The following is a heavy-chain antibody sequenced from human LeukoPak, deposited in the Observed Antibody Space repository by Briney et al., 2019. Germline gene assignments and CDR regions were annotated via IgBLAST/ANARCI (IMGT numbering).Heavy chain of an antibody. CDR2: ISYDGTNK. J-gene: IGHJ4*02. V-gene: IGHV3-30-3*01. Sequence: GGSLRLSCAASGFTFTNYALHWVRQAPGKGLEWVAVISYDGTNKYYADSVKGRFTISRDNSKNTLSLQMNSLRAEDTALYYCARGFVLGAAKDYFDYWGQGALVTVSS. CDR1: GFTFTNYA. D-gene: IGHD2-21*02. CDR3: ARGFVLGAAKDYFDY.